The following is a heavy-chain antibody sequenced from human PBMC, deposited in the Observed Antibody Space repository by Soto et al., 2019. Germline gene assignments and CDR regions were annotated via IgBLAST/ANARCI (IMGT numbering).Heavy chain of an antibody. CDR1: GGSISSYY. Sequence: QVQLQESGPGLVKPSETLSLTCTVSGGSISSYYWSWIRQPPGKGLEWIGYIYYSGSTNYNPSLKSRVPISVDTSKNQFSLKLSSVTAADTAVYYCARQGDDTFDRFDPWGQGTLVTVSS. CDR3: ARQGDDTFDRFDP. CDR2: IYYSGST. J-gene: IGHJ5*02. V-gene: IGHV4-59*08. D-gene: IGHD3-16*01.